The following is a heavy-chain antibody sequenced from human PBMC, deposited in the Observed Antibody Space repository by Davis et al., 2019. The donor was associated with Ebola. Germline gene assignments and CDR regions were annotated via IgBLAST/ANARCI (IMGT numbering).Heavy chain of an antibody. D-gene: IGHD2-21*01. J-gene: IGHJ4*02. CDR3: ARIWHTSGDFDY. CDR2: IYYSGTT. V-gene: IGHV4-61*01. Sequence: SETLSLTCTVSGGSVSSGSYYWSWIRQPPGKGLEWIGYIYYSGTTHYNPSLKSRDTISVDTSKNQFSLKLSSVTAADTAVYYCARIWHTSGDFDYWGQGTLVTVSS. CDR1: GGSVSSGSYY.